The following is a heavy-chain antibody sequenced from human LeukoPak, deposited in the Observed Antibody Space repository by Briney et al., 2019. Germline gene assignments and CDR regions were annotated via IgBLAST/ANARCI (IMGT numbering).Heavy chain of an antibody. CDR2: INHSGST. Sequence: PSETLSLTCAVYGGSFSGYYWSWIRQPPGKGLEWIGEINHSGSTNYNPSLKSRVTISVDTSKNQFSLKLSSVTAADTAVYYCAKEQSGVQSYWGQGTQVTVSS. V-gene: IGHV4-34*01. J-gene: IGHJ4*02. CDR1: GGSFSGYY. CDR3: AKEQSGVQSY. D-gene: IGHD3-10*01.